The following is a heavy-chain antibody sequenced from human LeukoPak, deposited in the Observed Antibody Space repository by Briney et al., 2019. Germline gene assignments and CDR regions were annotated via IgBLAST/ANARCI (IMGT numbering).Heavy chain of an antibody. D-gene: IGHD3-3*01. Sequence: SETLSLTCAVSGRSLTTYHWSRIRQSPGKGLEWVGEIKTSAITNYNPSLESRVTISVDTSKNQFSLNLRSVTAADAAVYYCASQMLEWYGLDVWGQGTTVTVSS. J-gene: IGHJ6*02. V-gene: IGHV4-34*01. CDR2: IKTSAIT. CDR1: GRSLTTYH. CDR3: ASQMLEWYGLDV.